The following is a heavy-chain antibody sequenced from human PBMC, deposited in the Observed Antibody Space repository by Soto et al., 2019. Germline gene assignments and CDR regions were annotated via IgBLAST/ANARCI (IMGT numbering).Heavy chain of an antibody. Sequence: QVHLVESGGGVVQPGRSLRLSCVASGFTVNTYGMHRVRQAPGAGLEWVAVIWADGSYQSYADFVKGRFTITRDNAKNTVYLQMNSLRAEDTAVYYCARGPLEPVVDYWGQGTLVTVSS. CDR1: GFTVNTYG. J-gene: IGHJ4*02. D-gene: IGHD6-19*01. CDR3: ARGPLEPVVDY. V-gene: IGHV3-33*01. CDR2: IWADGSYQ.